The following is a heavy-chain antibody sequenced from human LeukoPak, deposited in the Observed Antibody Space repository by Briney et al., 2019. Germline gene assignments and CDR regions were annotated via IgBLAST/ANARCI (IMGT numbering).Heavy chain of an antibody. CDR3: ARDLATVVTM. J-gene: IGHJ4*02. CDR1: GFTFSSYT. Sequence: GGSLRLSCAASGFTFSSYTMNWVRQAPGKGLEWISYISRSSSTKYYADSVKGRFTISRDNAKNSLYLQMNSLRAEDTAVYYCARDLATVVTMWGQGTLVTVSS. CDR2: ISRSSSTK. V-gene: IGHV3-48*01. D-gene: IGHD4-23*01.